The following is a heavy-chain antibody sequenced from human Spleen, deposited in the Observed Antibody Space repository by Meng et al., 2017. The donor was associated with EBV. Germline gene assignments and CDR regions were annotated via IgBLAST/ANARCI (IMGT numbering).Heavy chain of an antibody. CDR1: GGSISSSNSY. J-gene: IGHJ4*02. V-gene: IGHV4-39*07. CDR2: IHNSGTS. Sequence: QLQLQESGPGLVKPSETLSLTCTVSGGSISSSNSYWAWIRQPPGKGLEWIGTIHNSGTSNYNPSLRSQVTISVDTSKNQFSLKLSSVTAADTAMYYCARRVDVSGPWGFGYWGQGTLVTVSS. CDR3: ARRVDVSGPWGFGY. D-gene: IGHD3-16*01.